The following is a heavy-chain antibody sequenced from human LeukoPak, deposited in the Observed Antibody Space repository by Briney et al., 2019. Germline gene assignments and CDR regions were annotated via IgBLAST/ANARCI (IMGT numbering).Heavy chain of an antibody. CDR3: ARLRIPYYYYYMDV. Sequence: ASVKVSCKASGYTFTSYVINWVRQATGQGLEWMGWVEPNCSNTGYAQDFQGRVTMTRNTSISTAYMELSSLRSEDTAVYYCARLRIPYYYYYMDVWGKGTTVTVSS. V-gene: IGHV1-8*01. D-gene: IGHD5-18*01. J-gene: IGHJ6*03. CDR2: VEPNCSNT. CDR1: GYTFTSYV.